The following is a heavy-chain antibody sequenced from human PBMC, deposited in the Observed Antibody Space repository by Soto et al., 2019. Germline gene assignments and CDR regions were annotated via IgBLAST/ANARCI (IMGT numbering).Heavy chain of an antibody. CDR3: ARGRSGITMIVVSAFDI. D-gene: IGHD3-22*01. V-gene: IGHV4-31*03. CDR2: IYYSGST. CDR1: GGSISSGGYY. Sequence: QVQLQESGPGLVKPSQTLSLTCTVSGGSISSGGYYWSWIRQHPGKGLEWIGYIYYSGSTYYNPSLKRRVTISVDTSKNQFSLKLSSVTAADTAVYYCARGRSGITMIVVSAFDIWGQGTMVTVSS. J-gene: IGHJ3*02.